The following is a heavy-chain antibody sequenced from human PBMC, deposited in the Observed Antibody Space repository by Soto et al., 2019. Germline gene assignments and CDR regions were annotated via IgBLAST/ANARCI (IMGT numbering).Heavy chain of an antibody. Sequence: GASVKVYCKASGYTFSEYYIHWVRQAPGQGLEWMGWINPNSGGTKYAPKFQGGVTMTRDTSITTAYMELSRLRSGDTAVYYCAREPATAKPEGVDFWGQGTLVTVSS. J-gene: IGHJ4*02. V-gene: IGHV1-2*02. CDR2: INPNSGGT. CDR3: AREPATAKPEGVDF. D-gene: IGHD1-1*01. CDR1: GYTFSEYY.